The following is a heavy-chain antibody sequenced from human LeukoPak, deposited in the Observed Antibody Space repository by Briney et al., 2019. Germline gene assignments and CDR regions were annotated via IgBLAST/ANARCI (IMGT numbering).Heavy chain of an antibody. D-gene: IGHD3-10*01. Sequence: SETLSLTCTVSGYSISSGYYWGWIRQPPGKGLEWIGSIYHSGRTYYNLSLKSRVTISVDTSKNQFSLKLSSVTAADTAVYYCARGYGSGPPDVSPAGWTEFDYWGQGTLVTVSS. J-gene: IGHJ4*02. V-gene: IGHV4-38-2*02. CDR2: IYHSGRT. CDR1: GYSISSGYY. CDR3: ARGYGSGPPDVSPAGWTEFDY.